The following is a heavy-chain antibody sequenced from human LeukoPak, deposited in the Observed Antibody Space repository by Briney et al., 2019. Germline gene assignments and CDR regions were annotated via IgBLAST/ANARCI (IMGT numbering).Heavy chain of an antibody. D-gene: IGHD6-13*01. J-gene: IGHJ4*02. Sequence: ASVKVSCKASGYTFTSYGISWVLQAPGQGLQWMGWISAYNGNTNYAQKLQGRVTMTTDTSTSTAYMELRRLRRDGTAVDHFARDLEAAAGPVDYWRQRTLVTVSS. CDR2: ISAYNGNT. CDR3: ARDLEAAAGPVDY. CDR1: GYTFTSYG. V-gene: IGHV1-18*01.